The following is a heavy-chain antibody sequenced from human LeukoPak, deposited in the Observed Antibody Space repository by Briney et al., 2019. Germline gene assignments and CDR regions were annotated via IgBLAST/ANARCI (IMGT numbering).Heavy chain of an antibody. J-gene: IGHJ3*02. CDR3: ARVGVTEDAFDI. CDR1: GGSISSYY. D-gene: IGHD1-20*01. Sequence: SETLSLTCTVSGGSISSYYWSWIRQPPGKGLEWIGYIYYSGSTNYNPSLKSRVTISVDTSKNQFSLKLSSVTAADTAVYYCARVGVTEDAFDIWGQGTMVTVSS. V-gene: IGHV4-59*01. CDR2: IYYSGST.